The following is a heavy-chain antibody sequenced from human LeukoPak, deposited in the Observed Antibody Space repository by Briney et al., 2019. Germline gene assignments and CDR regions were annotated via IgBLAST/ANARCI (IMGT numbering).Heavy chain of an antibody. D-gene: IGHD2-21*02. V-gene: IGHV3-53*01. CDR3: FVVVTAIYY. CDR1: GFTVTDNY. CDR2: IYGGGDT. Sequence: GGSLRLSCAASGFTVTDNYMNWVRQSSGKGLEWVSVIYGGGDTNYADSVKGRFIISRDNSKNTLYLQMNSLRAEDTAVYYCFVVVTAIYYWGQGTLVTVSS. J-gene: IGHJ4*02.